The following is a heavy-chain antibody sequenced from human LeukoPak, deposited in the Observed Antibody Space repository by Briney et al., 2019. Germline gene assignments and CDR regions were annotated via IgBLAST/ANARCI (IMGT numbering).Heavy chain of an antibody. Sequence: SETLSLICTVSGGSLSTYYWNWIRQPPGKGLEWIGYIYYSGSTNYNPSLKSRVTISVDTSKNQFSLKLSSVTAADTAIYYCTREYGFMTTVFHAFDIWGQGTMVTASS. J-gene: IGHJ3*02. CDR3: TREYGFMTTVFHAFDI. D-gene: IGHD4-17*01. CDR1: GGSLSTYY. CDR2: IYYSGST. V-gene: IGHV4-59*12.